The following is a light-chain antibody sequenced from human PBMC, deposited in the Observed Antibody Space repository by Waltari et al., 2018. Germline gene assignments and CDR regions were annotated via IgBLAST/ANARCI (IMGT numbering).Light chain of an antibody. CDR3: CSYAGRGTYV. Sequence: QSALTQPASVSGTPGQSITISCSGTTSDVGSYALVSWYQQNPGEAPKLLICEVFKRPPDTSSRFSGAKSGSTASLTISGLQPEDEADYYCCSYAGRGTYVFGSGTKVTVL. J-gene: IGLJ1*01. V-gene: IGLV2-23*02. CDR1: TSDVGSYAL. CDR2: EVF.